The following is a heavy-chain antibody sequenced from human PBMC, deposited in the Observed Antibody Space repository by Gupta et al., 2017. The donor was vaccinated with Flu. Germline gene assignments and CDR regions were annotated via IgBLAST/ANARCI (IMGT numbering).Heavy chain of an antibody. CDR2: IIPISGRP. CDR3: ARDTRGPVVYYYYSMDV. CDR1: TFSNYA. Sequence: TFSNYAISWVRQAPGQGLEWMGAIIPISGRPTYAQKFQGRVTISADAWRSTVYMELSSLRSDDTAVYYCARDTRGPVVYYYYSMDVWGHGTTVSVSS. D-gene: IGHD3-10*01. J-gene: IGHJ6*02. V-gene: IGHV1-69*01.